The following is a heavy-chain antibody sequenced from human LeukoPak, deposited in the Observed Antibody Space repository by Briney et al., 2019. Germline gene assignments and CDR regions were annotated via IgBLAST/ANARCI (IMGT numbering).Heavy chain of an antibody. J-gene: IGHJ6*03. Sequence: PETLSLTCTVSGGSISSYYWSWIRQPPGQGLEWIGYIYYSGSTNYNPSLKSRVTISVDTSKNQFSLKLSSVTAADTAVYYCARGSDSSGYSSYYYYYYMDVWGKGTTVTVSS. CDR2: IYYSGST. V-gene: IGHV4-59*01. CDR3: ARGSDSSGYSSYYYYYYMDV. D-gene: IGHD3-22*01. CDR1: GGSISSYY.